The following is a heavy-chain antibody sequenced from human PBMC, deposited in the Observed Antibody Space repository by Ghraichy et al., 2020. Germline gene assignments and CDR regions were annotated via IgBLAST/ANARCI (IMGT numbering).Heavy chain of an antibody. CDR1: GYTFTGYY. Sequence: ASVKVSCKASGYTFTGYYMHWVRQAPGQGLEWMGWINPNSGGTNYAQKFQGWVTMTRDTSISTAYMELSRLRSDDTAVYYCARVDGGYCSSTSCYRGGRFDPWGQGTLVTVSS. CDR2: INPNSGGT. J-gene: IGHJ5*02. D-gene: IGHD2-2*01. V-gene: IGHV1-2*04. CDR3: ARVDGGYCSSTSCYRGGRFDP.